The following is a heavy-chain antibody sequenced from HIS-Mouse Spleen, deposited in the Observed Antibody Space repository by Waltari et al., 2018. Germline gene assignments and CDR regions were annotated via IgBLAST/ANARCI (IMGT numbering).Heavy chain of an antibody. CDR3: ARGLAARFDY. V-gene: IGHV4-34*01. Sequence: QVQLQQWGAGLLKPSETLSLTCAVYGGSFSGYYWSWIRQPPGKGLEWIGDIKHSGSTNHNPSLKSRVTISVDTSKNQFSLKLSSVTAADTAVYYCARGLAARFDYWGQGTLVTVSS. CDR2: IKHSGST. D-gene: IGHD6-6*01. J-gene: IGHJ4*02. CDR1: GGSFSGYY.